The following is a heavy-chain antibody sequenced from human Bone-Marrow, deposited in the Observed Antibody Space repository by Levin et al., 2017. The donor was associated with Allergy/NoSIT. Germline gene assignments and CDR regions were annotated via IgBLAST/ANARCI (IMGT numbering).Heavy chain of an antibody. CDR3: VSGP. CDR1: GYNFTTYP. Sequence: GGSLRLSCKASGYNFTTYPMNWVRQAPGQGLEWMGWINTNTGNPTYAQGFTGRFVFSLDTSVTTAYLQISRLMPEDTAMYYCVSGPWGQGTLVTVSS. J-gene: IGHJ5*02. CDR2: INTNTGNP. V-gene: IGHV7-4-1*02.